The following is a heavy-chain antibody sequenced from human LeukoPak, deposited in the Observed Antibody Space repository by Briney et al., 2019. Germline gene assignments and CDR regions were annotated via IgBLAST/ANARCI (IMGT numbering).Heavy chain of an antibody. Sequence: GSLRLSCAASGFTFNTYTMNWVRQPPGKGLEWIGEINHSGSTNYNPSLKSRVTISVDTSKNQFSLKLSSVTAADTAVYYCARVRGVRLTQLWYYYYGMDVWGQGTTVTVSS. CDR3: ARVRGVRLTQLWYYYYGMDV. CDR2: INHSGST. CDR1: GFTFNTYT. V-gene: IGHV4-34*01. J-gene: IGHJ6*02. D-gene: IGHD3-10*01.